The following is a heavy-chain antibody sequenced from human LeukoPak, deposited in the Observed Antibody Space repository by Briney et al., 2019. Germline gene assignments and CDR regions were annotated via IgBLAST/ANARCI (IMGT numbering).Heavy chain of an antibody. V-gene: IGHV3-21*01. CDR3: ARGGRGYSYGFDY. CDR2: ISSSSSYI. CDR1: GFTFNTYA. J-gene: IGHJ4*02. D-gene: IGHD5-18*01. Sequence: GGSLRLSCAASGFTFNTYALSWVRQAPGKGLEWVSSISSSSSYIYYADSVKGRFTISRDNAKNSLYLQMNSLRAEDTAVYYCARGGRGYSYGFDYWGQGTLVTVSS.